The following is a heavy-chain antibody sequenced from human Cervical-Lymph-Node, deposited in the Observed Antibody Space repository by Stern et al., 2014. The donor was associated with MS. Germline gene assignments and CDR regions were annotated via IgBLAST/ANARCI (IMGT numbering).Heavy chain of an antibody. V-gene: IGHV2-5*01. Sequence: QVTLKESGPPLVKPTQTLTLTCTFSGFSLNTRGVGVGWIRQPPGKALELLALIYWNDDKRYSPSLKSRLTITKDTSRSQVVLTITKLDPVDTATYFCSLDPGYWGQGSLVTVSS. J-gene: IGHJ4*02. CDR1: GFSLNTRGVG. CDR2: IYWNDDK. CDR3: SLDPGY.